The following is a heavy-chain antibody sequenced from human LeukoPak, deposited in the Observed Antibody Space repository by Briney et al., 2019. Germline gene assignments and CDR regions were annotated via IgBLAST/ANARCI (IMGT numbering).Heavy chain of an antibody. D-gene: IGHD2-2*01. Sequence: SETLPLTCTVSGGSISSYYWSWIRQPAGKGLEWIGRIYTSGSTNYNPSLKSRVTMSVDTSKNQFSLKLSSVTAADTAVYYCARDPTLNEYQLLGEWYFDYWGQGTLVTVSS. J-gene: IGHJ4*02. V-gene: IGHV4-4*07. CDR2: IYTSGST. CDR1: GGSISSYY. CDR3: ARDPTLNEYQLLGEWYFDY.